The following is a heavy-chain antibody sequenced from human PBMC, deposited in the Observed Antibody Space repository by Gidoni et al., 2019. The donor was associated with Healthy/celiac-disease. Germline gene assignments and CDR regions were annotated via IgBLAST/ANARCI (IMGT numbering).Heavy chain of an antibody. CDR2: IYYSGST. V-gene: IGHV4-31*03. CDR1: GGSISSGGYY. Sequence: QVQLQESGPGLVKPSQTLSLTCTVSGGSISSGGYYWSWIRQHPGKGLEWIWYIYYSGSTYYHPALKSRVTISVDTSKKQFSLKLSSLTAADTAVYYCARDFGDYVVAFDIWGQVTMVTVSS. CDR3: ARDFGDYVVAFDI. J-gene: IGHJ3*02. D-gene: IGHD4-17*01.